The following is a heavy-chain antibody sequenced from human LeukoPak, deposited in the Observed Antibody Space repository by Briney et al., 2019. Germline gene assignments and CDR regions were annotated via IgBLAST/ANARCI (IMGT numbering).Heavy chain of an antibody. CDR2: FDPEDGET. D-gene: IGHD4-17*01. Sequence: ASVKVSCKVSGYTLTELSMHWVRQAPGKGLEWMGGFDPEDGETIYAQKFQGRVTMTEDTSTDTAYMELNSLRVEDTAVYYCAKEAGQDYGALDAFDVWGQGTMVTVSS. J-gene: IGHJ3*01. CDR1: GYTLTELS. V-gene: IGHV1-24*01. CDR3: AKEAGQDYGALDAFDV.